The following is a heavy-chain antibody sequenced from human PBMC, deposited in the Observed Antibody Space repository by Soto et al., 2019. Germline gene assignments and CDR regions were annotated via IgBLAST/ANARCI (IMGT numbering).Heavy chain of an antibody. J-gene: IGHJ4*02. CDR3: ARESAGTYYFDY. CDR2: AYYRSKWYN. CDR1: GDSVSSNSAA. V-gene: IGHV6-1*01. Sequence: SQTLSLTCVISGDSVSSNSAAWNWIRQSPSRGLEWLGRAYYRSKWYNDYAVPVKSRITINPDTTKNQISLQVNSVAPEDTAVYYCARESAGTYYFDYWGQGTVVTVSS. D-gene: IGHD6-19*01.